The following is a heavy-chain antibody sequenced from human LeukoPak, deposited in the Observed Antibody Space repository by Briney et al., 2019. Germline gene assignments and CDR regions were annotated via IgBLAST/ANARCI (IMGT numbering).Heavy chain of an antibody. Sequence: GASVKVSCKASGYTFTTYGISWVRQAPGQGLEWMGWISAYNGNTNYAQKLQGRVTMTTDTSTSTAYMELRSLRSDDTAVYYCARDRGYSSNWYSDYWGQGTLVTVSS. D-gene: IGHD6-13*01. J-gene: IGHJ4*02. V-gene: IGHV1-18*01. CDR1: GYTFTTYG. CDR2: ISAYNGNT. CDR3: ARDRGYSSNWYSDY.